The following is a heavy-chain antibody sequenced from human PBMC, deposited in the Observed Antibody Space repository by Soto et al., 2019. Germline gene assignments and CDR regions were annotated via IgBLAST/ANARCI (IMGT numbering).Heavy chain of an antibody. J-gene: IGHJ4*02. CDR1: GFTFSTYW. Sequence: EVQLVESGGGLVQPGGSLRLSCAASGFTFSTYWMSWVRQTPGKGLEWVANINEDGSERYYVDSVKGRFTISRDNTKKSLYMQMNCLRGEDTAVYYCARVWLVDYWGQGTLVTVSP. D-gene: IGHD2-21*01. CDR3: ARVWLVDY. V-gene: IGHV3-7*05. CDR2: INEDGSER.